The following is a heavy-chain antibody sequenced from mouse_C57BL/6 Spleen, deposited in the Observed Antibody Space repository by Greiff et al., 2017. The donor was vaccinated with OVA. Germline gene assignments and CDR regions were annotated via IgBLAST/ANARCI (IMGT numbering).Heavy chain of an antibody. D-gene: IGHD2-5*01. J-gene: IGHJ4*01. V-gene: IGHV1-50*01. Sequence: QVQLQQSGAELVKPGASVKLSCKASGYTFTSYWMQWVKQRPGQGLEWIGEIDPSDSYTNYNQKFKGKATLTVDTSSSTAYMQLSSLTSEDSAVYYCARSNRYAMDYWGQGTSVTVSS. CDR3: ARSNRYAMDY. CDR2: IDPSDSYT. CDR1: GYTFTSYW.